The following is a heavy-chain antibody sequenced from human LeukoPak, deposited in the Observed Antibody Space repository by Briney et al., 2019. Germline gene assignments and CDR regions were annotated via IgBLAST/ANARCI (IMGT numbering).Heavy chain of an antibody. V-gene: IGHV1-2*02. J-gene: IGHJ4*02. D-gene: IGHD2-21*02. CDR1: GYTFTGYY. CDR2: INPNSGGT. CDR3: ATLPHIVVVTAIQGFFDY. Sequence: GASVKVSCKASGYTFTGYYMHWVRQAPGQGLEWMGWINPNSGGTNYAQKFQGRVTMTRDTSISTAYMELSRLRSDDTAVYCCATLPHIVVVTAIQGFFDYWGQGTLVTVSS.